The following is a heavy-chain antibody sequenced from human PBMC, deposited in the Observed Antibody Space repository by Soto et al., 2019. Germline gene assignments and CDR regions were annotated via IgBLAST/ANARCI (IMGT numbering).Heavy chain of an antibody. CDR3: ASMGSCGGCFDY. V-gene: IGHV3-74*01. CDR2: INSDGSST. J-gene: IGHJ4*02. CDR1: GFTFSSYW. Sequence: GGSLRLSCAASGFTFSSYWMHWVRQAPGKGLVWVSRINSDGSSTSYADSVKGRFTISRDNAKNSLYLQMNSLRDEDTAVYYCASMGSCGGCFDYWGQGTLVTVSS. D-gene: IGHD3-16*01.